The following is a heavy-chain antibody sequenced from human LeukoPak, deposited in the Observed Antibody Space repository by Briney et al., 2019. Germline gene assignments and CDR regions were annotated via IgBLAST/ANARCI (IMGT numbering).Heavy chain of an antibody. CDR1: GFRFSRYA. CDR2: ISGSGGST. CDR3: VEGGQNYDFRSFDY. Sequence: GGSLRLSCGASGFRFSRYAMSWVRQAPGKGLEWVSSISGSGGSTYYTDSVKGRFAISRDNSKSTLYLQMNSLGTDDTALYYCVEGGQNYDFRSFDYWGQGTLVTASS. V-gene: IGHV3-23*01. D-gene: IGHD3-3*01. J-gene: IGHJ4*02.